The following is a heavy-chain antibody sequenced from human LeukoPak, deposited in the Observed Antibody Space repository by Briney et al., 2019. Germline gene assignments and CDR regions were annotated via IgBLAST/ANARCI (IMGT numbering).Heavy chain of an antibody. D-gene: IGHD6-6*01. CDR1: GFTFSSYW. V-gene: IGHV3-74*01. CDR3: AREYSSSSGRAFDY. J-gene: IGHJ4*02. Sequence: PGGSLRLSCAASGFTFSSYWMHWVRQAPGKGLVWVSRISPDGSSTTYADSVKDRFIISRDNAQNTVYLQMSSLRVEDTAVYYCAREYSSSSGRAFDYWGQGTLVTASS. CDR2: ISPDGSST.